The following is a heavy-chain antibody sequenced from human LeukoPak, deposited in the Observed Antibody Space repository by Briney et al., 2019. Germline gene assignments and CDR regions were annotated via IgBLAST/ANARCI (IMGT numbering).Heavy chain of an antibody. Sequence: PSETLSLTCTVSGYSISSGYYWGWSRRPPGKGGEGIGSIYHSASTYYTPSLQRPLTISVDTSKNHFSLKLSSVTAADTAVYYCARVGGGAAAGIWGQGTLVTVSS. CDR3: ARVGGGAAAGI. V-gene: IGHV4-38-2*02. CDR2: IYHSAST. J-gene: IGHJ4*02. CDR1: GYSISSGYY. D-gene: IGHD6-13*01.